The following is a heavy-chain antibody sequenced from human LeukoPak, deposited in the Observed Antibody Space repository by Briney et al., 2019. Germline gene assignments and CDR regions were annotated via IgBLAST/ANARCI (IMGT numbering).Heavy chain of an antibody. CDR2: IYSGGST. CDR3: ARVGYYDSSGYSHDAFDI. CDR1: GFTVSSNY. Sequence: GGSLRLSCAASGFTVSSNYMSWVRQAPGKGLEWVSVIYSGGSTYYADSVKGRFTISRDNSKNMLYLQMNSLRAEDTAVYYCARVGYYDSSGYSHDAFDIWGQGTMVTVSS. V-gene: IGHV3-66*01. J-gene: IGHJ3*02. D-gene: IGHD3-22*01.